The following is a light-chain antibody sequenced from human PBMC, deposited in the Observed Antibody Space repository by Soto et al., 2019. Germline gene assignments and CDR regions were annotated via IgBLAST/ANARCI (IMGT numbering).Light chain of an antibody. CDR3: GSYTSAATWV. J-gene: IGLJ3*02. V-gene: IGLV2-14*03. CDR2: RVI. CDR1: SSDIGRYDY. Sequence: QSVLTQPASVSGSPGQSITISCTGSSSDIGRYDYVSWYQQLPGKAPKLIIYRVINRPSGISDRFSGSKSGNSASLSISGLKPEDEASYFCGSYTSAATWVFGGGTKLTVL.